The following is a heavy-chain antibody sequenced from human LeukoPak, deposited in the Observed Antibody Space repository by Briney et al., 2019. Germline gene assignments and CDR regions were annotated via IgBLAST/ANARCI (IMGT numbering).Heavy chain of an antibody. J-gene: IGHJ6*03. V-gene: IGHV4-59*01. Sequence: PSETLSLTCTVSGGSISGYYWSWIRQPPGKGLEWIGYIYYSGSTNYNPSLKSRLTISVDMSKNQFSLKLSSVTAADTAVYYCARYSNYGDYYYYYMDVWGKGTTVTVSS. CDR2: IYYSGST. D-gene: IGHD4-11*01. CDR1: GGSISGYY. CDR3: ARYSNYGDYYYYYMDV.